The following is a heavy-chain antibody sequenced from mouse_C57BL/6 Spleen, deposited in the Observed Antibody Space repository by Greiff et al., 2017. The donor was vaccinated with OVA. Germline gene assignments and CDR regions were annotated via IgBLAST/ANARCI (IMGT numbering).Heavy chain of an antibody. CDR3: ARGGYYEDWYFDV. CDR2: IYPGSGST. Sequence: VQLQQPGAELVKPGASVKMSCKASGYTFTSYWITWVKQRPGQGLEWIGDIYPGSGSTNYNEKFKGKATLTVDTSSSTAYMQLSSLTSEDSAVYYCARGGYYEDWYFDVWGTGTTVTVSS. D-gene: IGHD2-3*01. J-gene: IGHJ1*03. V-gene: IGHV1-55*01. CDR1: GYTFTSYW.